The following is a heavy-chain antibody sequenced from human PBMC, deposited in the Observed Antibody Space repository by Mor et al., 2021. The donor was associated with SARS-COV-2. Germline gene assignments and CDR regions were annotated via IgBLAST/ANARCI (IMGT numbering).Heavy chain of an antibody. CDR2: TYFRSKWYN. D-gene: IGHD3-9*01. J-gene: IGHJ4*02. V-gene: IGHV6-1*01. Sequence: WVGRTYFRSKWYNDYAVSVTSRIAINPDTSKNQFSLQLTSMTPEDTAVYYCARGRYATGYYDFWAQGTLVTV. CDR3: ARGRYATGYYDF.